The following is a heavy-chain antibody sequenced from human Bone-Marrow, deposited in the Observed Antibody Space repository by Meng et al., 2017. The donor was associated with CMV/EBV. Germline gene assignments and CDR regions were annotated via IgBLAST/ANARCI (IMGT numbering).Heavy chain of an antibody. CDR1: GYTFTSYY. Sequence: ASVKVSCKASGYTFTSYYMHWVRQAPGQGLEWIGIINPSGGSTSYAQKFQGRVTMTRDTSTSTVYMELSSLRSEDTAVYYCARSGGDYGSGNYGMDVWGQGTTVTVSS. D-gene: IGHD3-10*01. J-gene: IGHJ6*02. V-gene: IGHV1-46*01. CDR3: ARSGGDYGSGNYGMDV. CDR2: INPSGGST.